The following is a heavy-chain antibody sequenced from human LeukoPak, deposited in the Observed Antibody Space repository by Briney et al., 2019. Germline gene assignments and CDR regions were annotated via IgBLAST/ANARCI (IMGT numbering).Heavy chain of an antibody. D-gene: IGHD1-26*01. CDR3: ATWSGSYPNYYYYYYMDV. CDR1: GFTFSSYA. J-gene: IGHJ6*03. CDR2: ISGSGGST. Sequence: GGSLRLSCAASGFTFSSYAMSWVRQAPGKGLERLSAISGSGGSTYYADSVKGRFTISRDNSKNTLYLQMNSLRAEDTAVYYCATWSGSYPNYYYYYYMDVWGKGTTVTVSS. V-gene: IGHV3-23*01.